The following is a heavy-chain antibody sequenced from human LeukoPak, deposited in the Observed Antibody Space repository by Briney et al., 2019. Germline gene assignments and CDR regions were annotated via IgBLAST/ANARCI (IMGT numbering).Heavy chain of an antibody. Sequence: SETLSLTCTVSGGSISSYYWSWIRQPPGKGLEWIGYIYYSGSTNYNPSLKSRVTISVDTSKNQFSLKLSSVTAADTAVYYCARHGHLGIAVAGPTFDYWGQGTLVTVSS. CDR1: GGSISSYY. J-gene: IGHJ4*02. CDR3: ARHGHLGIAVAGPTFDY. D-gene: IGHD6-19*01. CDR2: IYYSGST. V-gene: IGHV4-59*08.